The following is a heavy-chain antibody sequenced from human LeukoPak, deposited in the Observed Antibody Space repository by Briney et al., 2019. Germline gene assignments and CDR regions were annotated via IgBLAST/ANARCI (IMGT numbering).Heavy chain of an antibody. J-gene: IGHJ4*02. D-gene: IGHD3-22*01. Sequence: SETLSLTCAVSGVSVNRGTFFWTWIRQPPGKGLEWIGYISNSGSTNYNPSLKSRVTISSDTSKTQFSLRLTSVTAADTAVYYCARSPSGYRFDSWGQGTLVTVSS. CDR3: ARSPSGYRFDS. V-gene: IGHV4-61*01. CDR1: GVSVNRGTFF. CDR2: ISNSGST.